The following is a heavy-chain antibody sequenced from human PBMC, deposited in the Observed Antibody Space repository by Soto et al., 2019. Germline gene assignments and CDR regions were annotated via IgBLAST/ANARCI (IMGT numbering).Heavy chain of an antibody. CDR2: MNPNSGNT. Sequence: GASVKVSCKASGYTFTSYDINWARQATGQGLEWMGWMNPNSGNTGYAQKFQGRVTMTRNTSISTAYMELSSLRSEDTAVYYCARSAVRGVIRLWFDPWGQGTLVTVSS. D-gene: IGHD3-10*01. J-gene: IGHJ5*02. CDR1: GYTFTSYD. V-gene: IGHV1-8*01. CDR3: ARSAVRGVIRLWFDP.